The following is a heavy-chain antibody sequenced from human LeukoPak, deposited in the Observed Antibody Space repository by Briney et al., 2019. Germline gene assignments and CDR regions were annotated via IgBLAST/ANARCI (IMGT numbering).Heavy chain of an antibody. Sequence: SETLSLTCAVYGGSFSGYYWSWIRQPPGKGLEWIGEIHHSGSTNYNPSLKSRVTISVDTSKNQFSLKLSSVTAADTAVYYCARGRELYYYDSSGYYLDYFDYWGQGTLVTVSS. CDR1: GGSFSGYY. J-gene: IGHJ4*02. V-gene: IGHV4-34*01. CDR3: ARGRELYYYDSSGYYLDYFDY. D-gene: IGHD3-22*01. CDR2: IHHSGST.